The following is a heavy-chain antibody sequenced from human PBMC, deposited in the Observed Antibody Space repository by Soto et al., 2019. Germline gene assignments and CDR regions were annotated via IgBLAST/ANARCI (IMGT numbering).Heavy chain of an antibody. CDR3: ASTAGYFDS. CDR2: IKEDGSKT. D-gene: IGHD6-13*01. J-gene: IGHJ4*02. Sequence: PGGSLRLSCAASGFSFSTYWMAWVRQAPGKGLQWVANIKEDGSKTFYVDSVKGRFTISRDNAQNSLYLQMNSLRAEDTAIYYCASTAGYFDSWGQGILVTVSS. CDR1: GFSFSTYW. V-gene: IGHV3-7*03.